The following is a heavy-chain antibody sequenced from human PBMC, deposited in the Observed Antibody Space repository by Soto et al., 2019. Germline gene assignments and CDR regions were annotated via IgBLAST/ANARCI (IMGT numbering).Heavy chain of an antibody. CDR3: ATSYGNAWYTY. Sequence: ASETLSLTCVVSGGSLSDYFWSWIRQPPGMALEWIGEINHLGSINYNPSLKSRVTMSVDTSKNQFTLQLTSVTVEDTAVYYCATSYGNAWYTYWGQGTQVTVSS. CDR1: GGSLSDYF. V-gene: IGHV4-34*01. D-gene: IGHD6-13*01. CDR2: INHLGSI. J-gene: IGHJ4*02.